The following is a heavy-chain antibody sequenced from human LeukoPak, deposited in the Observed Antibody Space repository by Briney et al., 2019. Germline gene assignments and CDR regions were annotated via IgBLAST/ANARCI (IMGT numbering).Heavy chain of an antibody. D-gene: IGHD2-2*02. CDR2: ISGSGGST. CDR1: RFTSSHYA. J-gene: IGHJ4*02. V-gene: IGHV3-23*01. Sequence: GGSLRLSCVACRFTSSHYAMSWFRQAPGKGLEWVSAISGSGGSTYYADSVKGRFTISRDNSKNTVYEQMNSLRADDTAVYYCSDGGGTYPDDYFDSWGQGTPVTVSS. CDR3: SDGGGTYPDDYFDS.